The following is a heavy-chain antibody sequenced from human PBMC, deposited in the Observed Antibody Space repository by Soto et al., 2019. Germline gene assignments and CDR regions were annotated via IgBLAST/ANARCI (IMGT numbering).Heavy chain of an antibody. Sequence: GGSLRLSCAASGFTFSDYYMSWIRQAPGKGLEWVSYISSSGSTIYYADSVKGRFTISRDNAKNSLYLQMNSLRAEDTAVYYCASDPQLGTTAVNWFDPWGQGTLVTVSS. J-gene: IGHJ5*02. CDR1: GFTFSDYY. V-gene: IGHV3-11*01. D-gene: IGHD1-1*01. CDR3: ASDPQLGTTAVNWFDP. CDR2: ISSSGSTI.